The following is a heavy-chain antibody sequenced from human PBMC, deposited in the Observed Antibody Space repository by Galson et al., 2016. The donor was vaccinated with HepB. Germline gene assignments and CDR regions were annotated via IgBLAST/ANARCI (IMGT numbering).Heavy chain of an antibody. V-gene: IGHV4-39*07. D-gene: IGHD2-15*01. CDR2: IYYSGST. Sequence: SETLSLTCTVSGVSISISSYYWAWIRQPPGKGLEWIGNIYYSGSTYYNPSLKSRVTISIDTSKNHFSLKLTSVTAADTAVYFCARALGGTTRYFDLWGRGTLVTVSS. CDR3: ARALGGTTRYFDL. J-gene: IGHJ2*01. CDR1: GVSISISSYY.